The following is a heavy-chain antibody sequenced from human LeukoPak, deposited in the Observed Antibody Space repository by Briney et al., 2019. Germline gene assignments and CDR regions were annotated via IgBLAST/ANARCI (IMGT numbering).Heavy chain of an antibody. CDR3: ARGLDFWSGSYGY. CDR2: ISSTSNTI. CDR1: GFTFSTYS. J-gene: IGHJ4*02. V-gene: IGHV3-48*01. D-gene: IGHD3-3*01. Sequence: PGGSLRLSCAASGFTFSTYSLNWVRQAPGKGLEWVSYISSTSNTIYYADSVKGRFTISRDNAKNSLYLQMNSLRAEDTAVYYCARGLDFWSGSYGYWGQGTLVTVSS.